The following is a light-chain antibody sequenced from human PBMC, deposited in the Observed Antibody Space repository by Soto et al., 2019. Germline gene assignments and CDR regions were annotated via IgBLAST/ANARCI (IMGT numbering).Light chain of an antibody. CDR3: QQRNSWPLT. J-gene: IGKJ4*01. CDR1: QTIFNY. Sequence: EIVMTQSPATLSVSPGERATLSCRASQTIFNYLAWYQQKPGQAPRLLIYDASNRAAGIPVRFSGSGSGTDFTLTISSLEPEDFAVYYCQQRNSWPLTFGGGTKVDIK. V-gene: IGKV3-11*01. CDR2: DAS.